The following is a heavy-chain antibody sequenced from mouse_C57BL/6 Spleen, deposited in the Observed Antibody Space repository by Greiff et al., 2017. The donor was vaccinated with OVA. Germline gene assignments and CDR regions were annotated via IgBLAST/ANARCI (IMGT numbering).Heavy chain of an antibody. J-gene: IGHJ2*01. Sequence: VQLQQPGAELVKPGASVKVSCKASGYTFTSYWMHWVKQRPGQGLEWIGRIHPSDSDTNYNQKFKGKATLTVDKSSSTAYMQLSSLTSEDSAVYYCAIAGIYDGYYNFDYWGQGTTLTVSS. D-gene: IGHD2-3*01. CDR1: GYTFTSYW. CDR2: IHPSDSDT. CDR3: AIAGIYDGYYNFDY. V-gene: IGHV1-74*01.